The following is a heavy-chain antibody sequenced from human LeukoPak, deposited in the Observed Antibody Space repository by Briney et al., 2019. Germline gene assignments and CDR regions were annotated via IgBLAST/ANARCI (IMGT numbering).Heavy chain of an antibody. J-gene: IGHJ4*02. CDR2: IKQDGSEK. D-gene: IGHD1-7*01. CDR1: GFTFTSYW. CDR3: AKDGYNWNYDY. Sequence: GGSLRLSCAASGFTFTSYWMSWVRQAPGKGLEWVANIKQDGSEKYYVDSVKGRFTISRDNAKNSVYLQMNSLRAEDTAVYYCAKDGYNWNYDYWGQGTLVTVSS. V-gene: IGHV3-7*03.